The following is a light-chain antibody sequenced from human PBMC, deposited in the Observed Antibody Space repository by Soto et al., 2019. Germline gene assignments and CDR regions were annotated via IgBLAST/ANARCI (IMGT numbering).Light chain of an antibody. CDR1: SSDVGGDIY. V-gene: IGLV2-8*01. Sequence: QSALTQPPSASGSPGQSVTISCTGTSSDVGGDIYVSWYQQHPGKAPKLIIYDVSKRPSGVPDRFSGSKSGNTASLTVSGLQAEDEADYYCTSYAGSNNFCVFGTGTKVTVL. CDR3: TSYAGSNNFCV. CDR2: DVS. J-gene: IGLJ1*01.